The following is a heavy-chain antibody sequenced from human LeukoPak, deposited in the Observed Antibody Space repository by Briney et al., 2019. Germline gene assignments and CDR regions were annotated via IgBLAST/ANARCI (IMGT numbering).Heavy chain of an antibody. CDR3: ARAGRVVPAAGDPYYYYYMDV. Sequence: ASVKVSCKSSGYTFTSYGVSWVRQAPGQGLEWMGWISSYNGNTNFGQKFQGRITMTTDTSTSTAYMELRSLTSDDTAVYYCARAGRVVPAAGDPYYYYYMDVWGKGTTVTVSS. CDR1: GYTFTSYG. D-gene: IGHD2-2*01. V-gene: IGHV1-18*01. CDR2: ISSYNGNT. J-gene: IGHJ6*03.